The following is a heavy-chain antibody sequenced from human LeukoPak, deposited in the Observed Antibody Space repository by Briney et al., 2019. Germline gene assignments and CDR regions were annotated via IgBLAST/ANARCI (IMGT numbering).Heavy chain of an antibody. J-gene: IGHJ4*02. CDR3: ARDRAYGSGSPNLDY. D-gene: IGHD3-10*01. Sequence: SETLSLTCAVYGGSFSGYYWSWIRQPPGKGLEWIGEINHSGSTNYNLSLKSRVTISVDTSKNQFSLKLSSVTAADTAVYYCARDRAYGSGSPNLDYWGQGTLVTVSS. CDR2: INHSGST. V-gene: IGHV4-34*01. CDR1: GGSFSGYY.